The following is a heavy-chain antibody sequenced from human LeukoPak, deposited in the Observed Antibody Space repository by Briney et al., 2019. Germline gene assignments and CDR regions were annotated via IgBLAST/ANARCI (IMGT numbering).Heavy chain of an antibody. Sequence: GGSLRLSCAASGFTFTDYYMNWIRQAPGKGLEWVSYVSGGGSTIYYADSVKGRFTISRVNAKNLLYLQMSSLRPEDTAVYYCARERGRVEMATNPRSTYMDVWGKGTTVTVSS. CDR3: ARERGRVEMATNPRSTYMDV. CDR1: GFTFTDYY. J-gene: IGHJ6*03. V-gene: IGHV3-11*01. CDR2: VSGGGSTI. D-gene: IGHD5-24*01.